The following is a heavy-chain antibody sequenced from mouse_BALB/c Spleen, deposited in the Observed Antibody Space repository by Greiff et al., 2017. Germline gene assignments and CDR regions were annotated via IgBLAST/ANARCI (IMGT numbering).Heavy chain of an antibody. Sequence: EVKLQQSGPGLVKPSQSLSLTCSVTGYSITSGYYWNWIRQFPGNKLEWMGYISYDGSNNYNPSLKNRISITRDTSKNQFFLKLNSVTTEDTATYYCARGQLGVAYWGQGTLVTVSA. CDR2: ISYDGSN. J-gene: IGHJ3*01. V-gene: IGHV3-6*02. D-gene: IGHD4-1*02. CDR1: GYSITSGYY. CDR3: ARGQLGVAY.